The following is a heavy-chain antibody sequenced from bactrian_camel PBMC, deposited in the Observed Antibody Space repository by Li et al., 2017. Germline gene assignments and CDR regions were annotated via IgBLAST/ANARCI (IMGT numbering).Heavy chain of an antibody. CDR2: IETASGST. V-gene: IGHV3S25*01. CDR3: ASFPVLTPDLCIEVVVAAKRPTSEEDFGY. Sequence: QLVESGGGSVQAGGSLRLSCDASRYTHSTYCMGWFRQAPGKARGLIAGIETASGSTDYADSVKGRFTISRDIAKNTVTLRMNNLKPEDTAMYYCASFPVLTPDLCIEVVVAAKRPTSEEDFGYWGQGTQVTVS. CDR1: RYTHSTYC. J-gene: IGHJ6*01. D-gene: IGHD2*01.